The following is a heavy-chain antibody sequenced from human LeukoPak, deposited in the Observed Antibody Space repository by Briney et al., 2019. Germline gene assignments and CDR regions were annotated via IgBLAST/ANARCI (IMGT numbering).Heavy chain of an antibody. V-gene: IGHV3-74*01. CDR2: INTDGSST. J-gene: IGHJ4*02. D-gene: IGHD6-13*01. CDR3: ARTSGSNWPVYY. CDR1: GFTFSSYW. Sequence: PGGSLRLSCVVSGFTFSSYWMQWVRQAPGKGLVWVSRINTDGSSTTYADSVKGRFTISRDNAKNTLFLQMNSLRAEDTALYYCARTSGSNWPVYYWGQGTLVTVSS.